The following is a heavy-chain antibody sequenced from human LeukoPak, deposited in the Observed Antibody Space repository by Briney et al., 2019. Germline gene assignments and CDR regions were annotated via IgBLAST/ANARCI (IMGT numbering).Heavy chain of an antibody. J-gene: IGHJ6*02. Sequence: ASVKVSCKASGYTFTSYAMHWVRQAPGQRLEWMGWINAGNGNTKYSQKFQGRVTMTTDTSTRTAYMELRSLRSDDTAVYYCARDFQWGGNGYGDLKTRYYYYGMDVWGQGTTVTVSS. D-gene: IGHD4-17*01. V-gene: IGHV1-3*01. CDR1: GYTFTSYA. CDR3: ARDFQWGGNGYGDLKTRYYYYGMDV. CDR2: INAGNGNT.